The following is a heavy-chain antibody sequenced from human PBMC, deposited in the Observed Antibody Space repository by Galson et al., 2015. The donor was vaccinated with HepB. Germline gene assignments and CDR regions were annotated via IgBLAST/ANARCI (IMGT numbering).Heavy chain of an antibody. CDR1: GDSVSSNSRL. CDR2: TYYRSKRNN. V-gene: IGHV6-1*01. J-gene: IGHJ4*02. CDR3: ARVLRLRKGYKSPFDY. Sequence: CAISGDSVSSNSRLSNWIRQSPSRGLEWLGRTYYRSKRNNDYAVSVKSRISITSDTSKNHFSLQLNSVTPEDTAVYFCARVLRLRKGYKSPFDYWGQGTLVTVSS. D-gene: IGHD5-24*01.